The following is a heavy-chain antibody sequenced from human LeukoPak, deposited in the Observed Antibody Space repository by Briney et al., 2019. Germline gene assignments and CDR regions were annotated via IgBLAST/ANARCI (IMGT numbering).Heavy chain of an antibody. CDR2: ILTGGST. V-gene: IGHV3-66*01. CDR1: GFTVSSNF. D-gene: IGHD6-6*01. CDR3: ARGYSGSSQPFEY. Sequence: QTGGCLRLSCAASGFTVSSNFMSWVRQAPGKGLEWVSVILTGGSTNYAGSVKDRFTISRDNSKNTLYLQMNSLRAEDTAVYYCARGYSGSSQPFEYWGQGTPVTVSP. J-gene: IGHJ4*02.